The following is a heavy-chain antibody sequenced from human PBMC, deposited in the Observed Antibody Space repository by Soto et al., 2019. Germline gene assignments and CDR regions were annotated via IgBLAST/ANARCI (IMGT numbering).Heavy chain of an antibody. V-gene: IGHV3-23*01. CDR3: AKSFWMGCSDGHCFSDY. CDR2: VSGSGGTT. J-gene: IGHJ4*02. CDR1: GFTFSSYA. D-gene: IGHD2-15*01. Sequence: EVQLLESGGGLVHPGGSLRLSCAVSGFTFSSYAMSWVRQAPGKGLEGVSTVSGSGGTTYYADSVKGRFTISRDNSINTLFLQTDSLRAEDTAVYYCAKSFWMGCSDGHCFSDYWGQGTLVTVSS.